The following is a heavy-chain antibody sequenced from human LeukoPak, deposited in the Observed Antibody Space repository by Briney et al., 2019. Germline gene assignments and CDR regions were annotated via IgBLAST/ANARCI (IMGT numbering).Heavy chain of an antibody. CDR3: ARGSHYYILTGYPYFDY. D-gene: IGHD3-9*01. CDR1: GFTVSSNY. V-gene: IGHV3-66*02. J-gene: IGHJ4*02. CDR2: IYSGGST. Sequence: GGSLRLSCAASGFTVSSNYMSWVRQAPGKGLEWVSVIYSGGSTYYADSVKGRFTISRDNSKNTLYLQMNSLRAEDTAVYYCARGSHYYILTGYPYFDYWGQGTLVTVSS.